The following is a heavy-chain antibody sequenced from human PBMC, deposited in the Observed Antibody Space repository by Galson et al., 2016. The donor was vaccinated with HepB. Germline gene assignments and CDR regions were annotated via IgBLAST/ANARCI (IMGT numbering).Heavy chain of an antibody. V-gene: IGHV3-30-3*01. CDR3: ARDHLEYSFSGSYYNAWGSPDY. Sequence: SLRLSCAASGITFSSYAMHWVRQAPGKGLEWVAVISHDGSNKYFAGSVKGRFTISRDNPKNTLYLQMNSLRAEDTAVYYCARDHLEYSFSGSYYNAWGSPDYWGQGTLVTVSS. CDR2: ISHDGSNK. CDR1: GITFSSYA. J-gene: IGHJ4*02. D-gene: IGHD3-10*01.